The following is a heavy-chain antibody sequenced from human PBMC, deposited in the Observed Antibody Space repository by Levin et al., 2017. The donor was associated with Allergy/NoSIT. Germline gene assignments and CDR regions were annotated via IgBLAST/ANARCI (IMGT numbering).Heavy chain of an antibody. CDR1: GFTFNDYV. D-gene: IGHD2-21*01. CDR3: AKVDASGIGAFDI. CDR2: ISWNGGSL. Sequence: SGGSLRLSCAASGFTFNDYVMHWVRQAPGKGLEWVSGISWNGGSLGYADSVKGRFTISRDNAKNSLYLQMNSLRTEDTALYYCAKVDASGIGAFDIWGQGTMVTVSS. V-gene: IGHV3-9*01. J-gene: IGHJ3*02.